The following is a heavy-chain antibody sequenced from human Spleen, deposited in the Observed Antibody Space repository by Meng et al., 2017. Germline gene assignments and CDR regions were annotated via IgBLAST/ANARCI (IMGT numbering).Heavy chain of an antibody. D-gene: IGHD2-15*01. Sequence: GESLKISCKTSGFTLGDYDMTWVRQAPGKGLEWVGFIRGKGRGGTTEYAASVKGRFSISRDDSGSVVYLQMNRLETEDTALYFCTRDPGGVAGLQLLDWGRGTLVTVSS. CDR2: IRGKGRGGTT. CDR1: GFTLGDYD. J-gene: IGHJ4*02. V-gene: IGHV3-49*04. CDR3: TRDPGGVAGLQLLD.